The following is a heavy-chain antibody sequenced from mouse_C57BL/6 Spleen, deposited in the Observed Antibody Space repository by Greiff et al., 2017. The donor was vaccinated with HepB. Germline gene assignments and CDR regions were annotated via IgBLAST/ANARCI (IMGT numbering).Heavy chain of an antibody. J-gene: IGHJ3*01. CDR1: GFTFSDYY. D-gene: IGHD4-1*01. CDR2: INYDGSST. Sequence: EVKVVESEGGLVQPGSSMKLSCTASGFTFSDYYMAWVRQVPEKGLEWVANINYDGSSTYYLDSLKSRFIISRDNAKNILYLQMSSLKSEDTATYYCARLGRGFAYWGQGTLVTVSA. CDR3: ARLGRGFAY. V-gene: IGHV5-16*01.